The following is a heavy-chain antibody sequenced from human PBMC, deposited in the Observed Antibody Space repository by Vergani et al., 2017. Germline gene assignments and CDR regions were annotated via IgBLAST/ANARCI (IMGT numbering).Heavy chain of an antibody. D-gene: IGHD3-9*01. CDR3: AKEHDILTGYDAFFDY. CDR2: ISGSGGST. V-gene: IGHV3-23*01. J-gene: IGHJ4*02. CDR1: GFTFSSYA. Sequence: EVQLLESGGGLVQPGGSLRLSCAASGFTFSSYAMSWVRQAPGKGLEWVSAISGSGGSTYYADSVKGRFTISRDNSKNTLYLQMNSLRAEDTAVYYCAKEHDILTGYDAFFDYCGQGTLVTVSS.